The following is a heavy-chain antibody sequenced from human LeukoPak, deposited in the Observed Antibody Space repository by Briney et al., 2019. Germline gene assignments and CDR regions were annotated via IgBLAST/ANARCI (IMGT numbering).Heavy chain of an antibody. D-gene: IGHD6-13*01. V-gene: IGHV3-23*01. CDR2: ISDSGGST. CDR1: GFTFSNYA. CDR3: ASRIAASITHYYYYYMDV. J-gene: IGHJ6*03. Sequence: GGSLRLSCAASGFTFSNYAMSWVRQAPGKGLEWVSAISDSGGSTYHADSVKGRLTISRDNSKNTLYLQINSLRAEDTAVYYCASRIAASITHYYYYYMDVWGKGTTVTVSS.